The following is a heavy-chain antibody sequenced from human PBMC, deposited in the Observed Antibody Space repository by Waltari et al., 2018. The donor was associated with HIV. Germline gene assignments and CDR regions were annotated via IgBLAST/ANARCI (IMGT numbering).Heavy chain of an antibody. V-gene: IGHV3-11*01. CDR1: GSPFSVYY. CDR3: ARDRPRGAALFYYGMDV. J-gene: IGHJ6*02. Sequence: QVHLVESGGGLVKPGGSLRLLCAATGSPFSVYYITLLRKAPGKGLEWVSYITGSSNTIYYGDSVKGRFTISRDNAKNSLFLQMNSLRAEDTAVYYCARDRPRGAALFYYGMDVWGQGTTVTVSS. CDR2: ITGSSNTI. D-gene: IGHD6-13*01.